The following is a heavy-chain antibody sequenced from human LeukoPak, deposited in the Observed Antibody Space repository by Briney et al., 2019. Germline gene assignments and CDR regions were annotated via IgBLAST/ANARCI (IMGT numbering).Heavy chain of an antibody. CDR2: INHSGTT. CDR3: ARGVVIAPQTFDY. V-gene: IGHV4-34*01. J-gene: IGHJ4*02. D-gene: IGHD2-21*01. Sequence: SETLSLTCDVYGASFSDYYWSWVRQPPGKGLEWIGEINHSGTTNYNPSLATRVTISVDTSKNQFSLKLSSVTAADTAVYYCARGVVIAPQTFDYWGQGTLVTVSS. CDR1: GASFSDYY.